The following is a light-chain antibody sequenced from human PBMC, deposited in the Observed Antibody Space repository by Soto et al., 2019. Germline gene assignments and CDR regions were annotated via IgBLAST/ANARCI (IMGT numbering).Light chain of an antibody. CDR2: GAS. Sequence: EIVLTQSPGTLSLSPGERATLSCRASQSVSSGYLTWYQQKPGQAPRLLIYGASSRDTGIPDRFSGSGSGTDFTLTISRLEPEDFAVYFCQQYGSSPETFGPGTKVEIK. CDR3: QQYGSSPET. V-gene: IGKV3-20*01. J-gene: IGKJ1*01. CDR1: QSVSSGY.